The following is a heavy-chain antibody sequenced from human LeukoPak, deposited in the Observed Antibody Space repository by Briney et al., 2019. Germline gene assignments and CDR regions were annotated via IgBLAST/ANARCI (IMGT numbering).Heavy chain of an antibody. D-gene: IGHD2-2*01. J-gene: IGHJ4*02. CDR1: GGSISGYY. CDR2: IYYSGST. V-gene: IGHV4-59*08. CDR3: ARLSKDTVVLPAAMAHYFDY. Sequence: SETLFLTCTVSGGSISGYYWSWIRQPPGKGLQFIGYIYYSGSTNYNPSLESRVTISVDTSKNQFSLKLRSVTAADTAVYYCARLSKDTVVLPAAMAHYFDYWGQGTLVTVSS.